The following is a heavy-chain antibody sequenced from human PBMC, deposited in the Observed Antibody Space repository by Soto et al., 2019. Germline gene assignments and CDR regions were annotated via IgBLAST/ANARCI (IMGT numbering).Heavy chain of an antibody. D-gene: IGHD3-10*01. CDR2: IYYSGST. V-gene: IGHV4-31*02. CDR3: ARERVEGMVRGVIIE. J-gene: IGHJ4*02. CDR1: GGSISSGGYY. Sequence: LCGGSISSGGYYWSWIRQHPGKGLEWIGYIYYSGSTYYNPSLKSRVTISVDTSKNQFSLKLSSVTAADTAVYYCARERVEGMVRGVIIEWGQGPLVTVSS.